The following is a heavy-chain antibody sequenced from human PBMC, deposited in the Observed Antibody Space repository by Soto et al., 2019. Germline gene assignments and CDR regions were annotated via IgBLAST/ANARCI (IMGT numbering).Heavy chain of an antibody. CDR2: IIPIFGTA. Sequence: SVKVSCKASVGTFSSYAISWVRQAPGQGLEWMGGIIPIFGTANYAQKFQGRVTITADESTSTAYMELSSLRSEDTAVYYCARAIVAARPQDAFDIWGQGTMVTVSS. J-gene: IGHJ3*02. CDR1: VGTFSSYA. V-gene: IGHV1-69*13. CDR3: ARAIVAARPQDAFDI. D-gene: IGHD6-6*01.